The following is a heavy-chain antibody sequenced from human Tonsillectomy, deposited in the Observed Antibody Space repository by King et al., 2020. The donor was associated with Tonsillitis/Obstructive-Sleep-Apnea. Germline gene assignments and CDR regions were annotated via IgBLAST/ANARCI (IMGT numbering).Heavy chain of an antibody. CDR3: AKDLYYEVWTGYPFDY. J-gene: IGHJ4*02. CDR1: GFTFDDYA. Sequence: VQLVESGGDLVQPGRSLRLSCTASGFTFDDYAMHWVRQAPGKGLEWVAGIGWNSGGIVYADSVKGRFTISRDNAKNSHYLQMNSLRPEDSALYYCAKDLYYEVWTGYPFDYWGQGTLVTVSS. V-gene: IGHV3-9*01. D-gene: IGHD3-3*01. CDR2: IGWNSGGI.